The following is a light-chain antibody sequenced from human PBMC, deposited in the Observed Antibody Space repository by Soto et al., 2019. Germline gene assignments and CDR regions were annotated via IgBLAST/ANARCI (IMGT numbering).Light chain of an antibody. J-gene: IGKJ2*01. CDR3: QQYVSAPYT. CDR1: QSVSSSY. Sequence: EIVLTQSPGTLSLSPGERATLSCRASQSVSSSYLAWYQQKPGQAPRLLNYGASSRATVIPDRVSGSGSGTDFTLTISRLEPEDFAVYYCQQYVSAPYTFGQGTKLEIK. V-gene: IGKV3-20*01. CDR2: GAS.